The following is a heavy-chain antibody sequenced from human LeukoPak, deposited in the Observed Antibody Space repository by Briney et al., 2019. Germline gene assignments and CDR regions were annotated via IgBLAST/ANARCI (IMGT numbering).Heavy chain of an antibody. Sequence: SETLSLTCTVSGGSISSYYWSWIRQPAGKGLEWIGRIYTSGSTNYNPSLKSRVTMSVDTSKNQFSPKLSSVTAADAAVYYCATTLPGNYGSGSYTFDYWGQGTLVTVSS. J-gene: IGHJ4*02. CDR1: GGSISSYY. CDR3: ATTLPGNYGSGSYTFDY. D-gene: IGHD3-10*01. V-gene: IGHV4-4*07. CDR2: IYTSGST.